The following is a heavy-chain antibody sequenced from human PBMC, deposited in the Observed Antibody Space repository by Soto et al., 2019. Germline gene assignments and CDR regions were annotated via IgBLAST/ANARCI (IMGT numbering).Heavy chain of an antibody. V-gene: IGHV3-30*18. CDR1: GFTFSSYG. J-gene: IGHJ4*02. Sequence: QVQLVESGGGVVQPGRSLRLSCAASGFTFSSYGMHWVRQAPGKGLEWVAVISYDGSNKYYADSVKGRFTISRDNSKNTLYLQMNSLRAEDTAVYYCAKDSIVVVTAGDFDYWGQGTLVTGSS. CDR2: ISYDGSNK. CDR3: AKDSIVVVTAGDFDY. D-gene: IGHD2-21*02.